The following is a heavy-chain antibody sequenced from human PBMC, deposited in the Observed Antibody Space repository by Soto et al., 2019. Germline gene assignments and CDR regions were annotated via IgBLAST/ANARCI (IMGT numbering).Heavy chain of an antibody. CDR2: IYYSGST. V-gene: IGHV4-59*01. D-gene: IGHD2-15*01. Sequence: SETLSLTCTVSGDSNSSYYWSWIRQSPGKGLEWIGYIYYSGSTTYNPSLKSRVTISVDTSNNQFSLKLSSVTAADTAVYYCAREVVADFWFDPWGQGTLVTVSS. CDR3: AREVVADFWFDP. J-gene: IGHJ5*02. CDR1: GDSNSSYY.